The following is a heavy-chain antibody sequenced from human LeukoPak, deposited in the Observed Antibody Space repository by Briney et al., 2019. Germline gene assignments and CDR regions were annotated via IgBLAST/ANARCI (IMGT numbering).Heavy chain of an antibody. CDR3: ARGTRYSYIFDY. J-gene: IGHJ4*02. CDR1: GGSISSYY. V-gene: IGHV4-59*01. D-gene: IGHD5-18*01. CDR2: IYYSGST. Sequence: PSETLSLTCTVSGGSISSYYWSWIRQPPGKGLEWIGYIYYSGSTNYNPSLKSRVTISIDTSKYQFSLKLSSVTAADTAVYYCARGTRYSYIFDYWGQGTLVTVSS.